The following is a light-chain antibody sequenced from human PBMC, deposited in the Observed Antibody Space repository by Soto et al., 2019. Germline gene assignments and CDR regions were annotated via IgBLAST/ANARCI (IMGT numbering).Light chain of an antibody. CDR3: QQSYNTPLT. Sequence: IEVTQSPSSLAASLGDRVTITCRASQTIGTYVNWYRQKSGAAPELLIYDASTLQSSVPSRFRGGASGTDFTLTISSLQLDDFATYYCQQSYNTPLTFGQGTKVEIK. CDR1: QTIGTY. V-gene: IGKV1-39*01. CDR2: DAS. J-gene: IGKJ1*01.